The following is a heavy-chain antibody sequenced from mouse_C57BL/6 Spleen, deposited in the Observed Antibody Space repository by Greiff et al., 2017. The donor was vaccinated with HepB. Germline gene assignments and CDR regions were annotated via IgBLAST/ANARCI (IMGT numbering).Heavy chain of an antibody. D-gene: IGHD2-5*01. CDR2: IDPSDSYT. J-gene: IGHJ2*01. CDR3: ARSGYSNVYFDY. Sequence: QVQLQQSGAELVMPGASVKLSCKASGYTFTSYWMHWVKQRPGQGLEWIGEIDPSDSYTNYNQKFKGKSTLTVDKSSSTAYMQLSSLTSEDSAVYYCARSGYSNVYFDYWGQGTTLTVSS. V-gene: IGHV1-69*01. CDR1: GYTFTSYW.